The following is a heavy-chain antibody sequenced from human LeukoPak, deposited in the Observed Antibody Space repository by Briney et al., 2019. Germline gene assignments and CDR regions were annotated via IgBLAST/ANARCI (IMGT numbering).Heavy chain of an antibody. V-gene: IGHV3-23*01. D-gene: IGHD2-21*02. CDR1: GFTFSSYA. CDR3: AKDISGGDSETYIDY. CDR2: ISGSGGST. Sequence: GGSLRLSCAASGFTFSSYAMSWVRQAPGKGLEWVSAISGSGGSTYYADSVTGRFTISRDNSRNTLYLQMDSLRPEDTAIYYCAKDISGGDSETYIDYWGQGTLVAVAS. J-gene: IGHJ4*02.